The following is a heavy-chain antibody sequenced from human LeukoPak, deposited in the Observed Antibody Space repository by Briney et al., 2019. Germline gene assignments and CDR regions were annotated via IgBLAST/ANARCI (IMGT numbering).Heavy chain of an antibody. J-gene: IGHJ3*02. CDR2: INAGNGNT. Sequence: ASVKVSCKASGYTFTSYGISWVRQAPGQRLEWMGWINAGNGNTKYSQKFQGRVTITRDTSASTAYMELSSLRSEDTAVYYCARGSIGEAFDIWGQGTMVTVSS. D-gene: IGHD3-10*01. V-gene: IGHV1-3*01. CDR3: ARGSIGEAFDI. CDR1: GYTFTSYG.